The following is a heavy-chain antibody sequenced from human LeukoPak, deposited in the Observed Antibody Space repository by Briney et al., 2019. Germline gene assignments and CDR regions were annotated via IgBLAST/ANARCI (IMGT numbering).Heavy chain of an antibody. V-gene: IGHV3-30*18. Sequence: GGSLRLSCEASGFTFSSYGMHWVRQAPGKGLEWVAVISYDGSNKYYADSVKGRFTISRDNSKNTLYLQMNSLRAEDTAVYYCAKSGYSSSYYGMDVWGQGTTVTVSS. CDR3: AKSGYSSSYYGMDV. J-gene: IGHJ6*02. CDR1: GFTFSSYG. D-gene: IGHD6-6*01. CDR2: ISYDGSNK.